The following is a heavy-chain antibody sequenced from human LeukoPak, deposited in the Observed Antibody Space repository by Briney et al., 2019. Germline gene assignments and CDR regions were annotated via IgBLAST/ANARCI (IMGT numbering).Heavy chain of an antibody. CDR1: GYRFTTYW. D-gene: IGHD1-1*01. Sequence: GESLKISCKASGYRFTTYWIGWVRQMPGKGLEWMGFIYPGDSETRYSPSFQGQVTISADKSITTSFLQWSSLKASHTPMYHCAKLLLATGPDYWGQGTLVTVSS. J-gene: IGHJ4*02. V-gene: IGHV5-51*01. CDR2: IYPGDSET. CDR3: AKLLLATGPDY.